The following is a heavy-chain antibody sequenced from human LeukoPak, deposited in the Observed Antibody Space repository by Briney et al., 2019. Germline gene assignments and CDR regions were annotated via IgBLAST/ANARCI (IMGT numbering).Heavy chain of an antibody. CDR2: INPSGGST. Sequence: ASVKVSCKASGYTFTSYYMHWVRQAPGQGLEWMGIINPSGGSTSYAQKFQGRVTMTRDMSTSTVYMELSSLRSEDTAIYYCARASWVSDPDAVRWGQGTQVTVSS. J-gene: IGHJ4*02. CDR1: GYTFTSYY. CDR3: ARASWVSDPDAVR. V-gene: IGHV1-46*01. D-gene: IGHD3-10*01.